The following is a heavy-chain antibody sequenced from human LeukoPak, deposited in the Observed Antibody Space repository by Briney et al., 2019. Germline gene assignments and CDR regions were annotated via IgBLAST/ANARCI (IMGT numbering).Heavy chain of an antibody. CDR3: ARDLITFGGVIAD. V-gene: IGHV4-4*02. Sequence: SGTLSLTCAVSGGSISSSNWWSWVRQPPGKGLEWIGEIYHSGSTNYNPSLKSRDTISVDKSKNQFSLKLSSVTAADTAVYYCARDLITFGGVIADWGQGTLVTVSS. CDR2: IYHSGST. CDR1: GGSISSSNW. D-gene: IGHD3-16*02. J-gene: IGHJ4*02.